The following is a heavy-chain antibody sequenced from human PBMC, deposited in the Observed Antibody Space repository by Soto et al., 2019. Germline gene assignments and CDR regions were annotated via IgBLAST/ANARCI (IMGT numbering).Heavy chain of an antibody. CDR1: GGSIIRSDTYY. Sequence: SETLSLTCTVSGGSIIRSDTYYWGWIRQPPGKGLEWIGSVYYSGITYYNPSLGSRATISVDTSRNQFSLKLNSMTAADTAVYYCASGLTGTMMRLHCFDPWGHGTLVTVSP. D-gene: IGHD1-7*01. J-gene: IGHJ5*02. CDR2: VYYSGIT. CDR3: ASGLTGTMMRLHCFDP. V-gene: IGHV4-39*01.